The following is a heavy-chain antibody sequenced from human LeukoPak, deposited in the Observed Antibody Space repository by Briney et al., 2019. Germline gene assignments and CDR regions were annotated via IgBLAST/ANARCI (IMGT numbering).Heavy chain of an antibody. CDR1: GGSFSGSY. D-gene: IGHD3-22*01. CDR2: INHSGNT. CDR3: AKGQSGYDSSGYYYGYFDY. Sequence: SETLSLTCAVYGGSFSGSYWSWIRQPPGKGLEWIGEINHSGNTNYNPSLKSRVTISVDTSKNQFSLNLISVTAADTAVYYCAKGQSGYDSSGYYYGYFDYWGQGTLVTVSS. J-gene: IGHJ4*02. V-gene: IGHV4-34*01.